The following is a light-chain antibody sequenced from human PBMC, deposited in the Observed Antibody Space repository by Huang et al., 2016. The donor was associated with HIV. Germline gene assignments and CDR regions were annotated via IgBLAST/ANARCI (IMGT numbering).Light chain of an antibody. CDR1: QRVSTN. Sequence: EIMMTQSPAILSVSLGERATLSCRASQRVSTNLALYQQKPGQAPRLLIYGASTRATDIPARFSGSGSGTDFTLSISSLQSEDFAVYYCQQYNDWPMYTFGQGTKLEIK. J-gene: IGKJ2*01. V-gene: IGKV3-15*01. CDR2: GAS. CDR3: QQYNDWPMYT.